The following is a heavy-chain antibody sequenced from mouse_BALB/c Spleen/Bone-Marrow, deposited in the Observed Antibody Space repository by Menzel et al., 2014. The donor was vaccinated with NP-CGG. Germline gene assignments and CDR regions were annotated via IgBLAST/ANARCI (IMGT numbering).Heavy chain of an antibody. J-gene: IGHJ3*01. CDR3: ARDRATMYDPAWFAY. CDR2: ISSGGSYT. CDR1: GFTFSGYA. V-gene: IGHV5-9-4*01. D-gene: IGHD3-1*01. Sequence: EVKLVESGGGLVKPGGSLKLSCAASGFTFSGYAMSWVRQSPEKRLEWVAEISSGGSYTYYPDTVTGRFTISRDNAKNTLYLEMSSLRSEDTAMYYRARDRATMYDPAWFAYWGQGTLVTVSA.